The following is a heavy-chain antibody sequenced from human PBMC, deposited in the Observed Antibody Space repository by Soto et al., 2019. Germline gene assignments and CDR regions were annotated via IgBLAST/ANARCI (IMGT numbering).Heavy chain of an antibody. J-gene: IGHJ4*02. CDR1: GFTFSSYG. Sequence: QVQLVESGGGVVQPGRSLRLSCAASGFTFSSYGMHWVRQAPGKGLEWVAVISYDGSNKYYADSVKGRFTISRDNSTNTLYLQMNSLRAEDTAVYYCAKIVVAVAGSIDYWGQGTLVTVSS. CDR3: AKIVVAVAGSIDY. D-gene: IGHD6-19*01. CDR2: ISYDGSNK. V-gene: IGHV3-30*18.